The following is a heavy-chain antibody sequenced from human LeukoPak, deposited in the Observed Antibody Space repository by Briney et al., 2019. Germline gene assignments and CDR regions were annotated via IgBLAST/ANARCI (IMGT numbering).Heavy chain of an antibody. V-gene: IGHV4-59*11. CDR2: IYYSGST. J-gene: IGHJ5*02. D-gene: IGHD3-22*01. CDR1: GGSISSHY. Sequence: SETLSLTCTVSGGSISSHYWSWIRQPPGKGLEWIGYIYYSGSTKYTPSLKSRVTISVDTSNNQFSLKLSSVTAADTAVYYCARLYDSSGYTNWLDPWGQGTLVTVSS. CDR3: ARLYDSSGYTNWLDP.